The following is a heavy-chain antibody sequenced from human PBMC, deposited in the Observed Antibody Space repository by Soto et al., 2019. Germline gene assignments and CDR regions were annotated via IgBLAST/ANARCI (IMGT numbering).Heavy chain of an antibody. CDR2: ISYDGSNK. CDR3: ARDNSAQDIVVVVAATPGYYGMDV. D-gene: IGHD2-15*01. J-gene: IGHJ6*02. V-gene: IGHV3-30-3*01. Sequence: GGSLRTSCAASGFTFSSYAMHWVRQAPGKGLEWVAVISYDGSNKYYADSVKGRFTISRDNSKNTLYLQMNSLRAEDTAVYYCARDNSAQDIVVVVAATPGYYGMDVWGQGTTVTVSS. CDR1: GFTFSSYA.